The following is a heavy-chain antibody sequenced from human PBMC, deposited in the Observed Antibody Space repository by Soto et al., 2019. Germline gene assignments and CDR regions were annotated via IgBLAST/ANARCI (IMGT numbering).Heavy chain of an antibody. J-gene: IGHJ6*03. D-gene: IGHD6-6*01. CDR1: GGSFSGYY. V-gene: IGHV4-34*01. Sequence: QVQLQQWGAGLLKPSETLSLTCAVYGGSFSGYYWSWIRQPPGKGLEWIGEINHSGSTNYNPSLKSRVTISVDTSKNQFSLKLSSVTAADTAVYYCARRRDSSSTSGRVKYPTFEYYYYYYMDVWGKGTTVTVSS. CDR2: INHSGST. CDR3: ARRRDSSSTSGRVKYPTFEYYYYYYMDV.